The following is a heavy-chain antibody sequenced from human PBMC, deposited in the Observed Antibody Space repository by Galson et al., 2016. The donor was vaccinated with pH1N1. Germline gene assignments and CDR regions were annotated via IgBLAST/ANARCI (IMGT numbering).Heavy chain of an antibody. CDR2: IDWDDDK. J-gene: IGHJ4*02. Sequence: PALVKPTQTLTLTCTFSGFSLSTSGMCVSWIRQPPGKALEWLALIDWDDDKYYSTSLKTTLTISKDTSKNQVVLTMTNMDPVDTTTYYCARLDYGDYSGYFEYWGQGTLVTVSS. CDR1: GFSLSTSGMC. V-gene: IGHV2-70*01. CDR3: ARLDYGDYSGYFEY. D-gene: IGHD4-17*01.